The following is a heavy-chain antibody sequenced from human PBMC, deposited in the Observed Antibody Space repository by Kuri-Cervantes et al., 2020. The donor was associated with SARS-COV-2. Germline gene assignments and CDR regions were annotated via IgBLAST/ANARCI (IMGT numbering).Heavy chain of an antibody. J-gene: IGHJ6*02. CDR2: ISYDTRNK. CDR3: TRLRGFGPLLHGLDV. CDR1: GFTFSSYG. D-gene: IGHD6-25*01. V-gene: IGHV3-30*03. Sequence: GGSLRLSCAASGFTFSSYGMHWVRQAPGKGLEWVAVISYDTRNKYYADSVKGRFTISRENAKNSLYLQMNSLRAEDTAVYYCTRLRGFGPLLHGLDVWGQGTTVTVSS.